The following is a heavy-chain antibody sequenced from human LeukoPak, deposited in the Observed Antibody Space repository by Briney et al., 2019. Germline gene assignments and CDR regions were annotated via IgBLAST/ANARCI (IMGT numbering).Heavy chain of an antibody. D-gene: IGHD5-24*01. CDR2: INQDGSEK. Sequence: PGGSLRLSCAASGFTFSSHWMTWVRQAPGKGLEWVANINQDGSEKYYVDSVKGRFTISRDNPKNSLYLQMNSLRAEDTAVYYCARDYKGTFDYWGQGTLVTVSS. V-gene: IGHV3-7*01. J-gene: IGHJ4*02. CDR3: ARDYKGTFDY. CDR1: GFTFSSHW.